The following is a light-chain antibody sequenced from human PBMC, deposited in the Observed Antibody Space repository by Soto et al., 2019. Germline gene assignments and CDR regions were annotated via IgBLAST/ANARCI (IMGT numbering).Light chain of an antibody. V-gene: IGKV3-15*01. Sequence: EIVMTQSPATLSVSRGERATLSCRANQAISSNLAWYQQKPGQAPRLLIYGASTRATGIPDRFSGSGSGTEFTFTISSLQSEDFAVYHCQQYHDWPITFGQGTRLEIK. CDR1: QAISSN. J-gene: IGKJ5*01. CDR2: GAS. CDR3: QQYHDWPIT.